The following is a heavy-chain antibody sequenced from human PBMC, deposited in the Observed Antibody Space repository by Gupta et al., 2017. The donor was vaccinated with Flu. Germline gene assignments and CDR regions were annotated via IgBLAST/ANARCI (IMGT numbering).Heavy chain of an antibody. D-gene: IGHD2-21*02. CDR2: VSFAGTKR. V-gene: IGHV3-30*18. J-gene: IGHJ4*02. Sequence: QIQLVESGGGVVQPGKSLRLSCVASGFAFGSFGMHWVRPAPGKGLEWVATVSFAGTKRDYADSVKGRFTISRDNSANTLYLQMNSLRAEDTGVFYCAKDILRYCGGDCSNGYFDSWGQGTLVTVSS. CDR3: AKDILRYCGGDCSNGYFDS. CDR1: GFAFGSFG.